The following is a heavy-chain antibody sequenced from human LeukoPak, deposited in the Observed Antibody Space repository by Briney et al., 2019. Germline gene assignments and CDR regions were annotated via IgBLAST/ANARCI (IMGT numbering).Heavy chain of an antibody. CDR3: ARHYGDSLFHYYGMDV. CDR2: ISSSSSYI. V-gene: IGHV3-21*01. Sequence: GGSLRLSCAASGFTFSSYSMNWVRQAPGKGLEWVSSISSSSSYIYYADSVKGRFTISRDNAKNALYLQMNSLRAEDTAVYYCARHYGDSLFHYYGMDVWGQGTTVTVSS. J-gene: IGHJ6*02. D-gene: IGHD4-17*01. CDR1: GFTFSSYS.